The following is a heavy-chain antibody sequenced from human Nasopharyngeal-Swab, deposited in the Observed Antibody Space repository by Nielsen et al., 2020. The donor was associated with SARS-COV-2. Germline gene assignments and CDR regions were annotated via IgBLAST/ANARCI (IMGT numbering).Heavy chain of an antibody. CDR2: ISSSSSYI. J-gene: IGHJ6*03. Sequence: GGSLRLSCAASGFTFSSYSMNWVRQAPGKGPEWVSSISSSSSYIYYADSVKGRFTISRDNAKNSLYLQMNSLRAEDTAVYYCASDYCSSTSCYFGADYYYMDVWGKGTTVTVSS. CDR1: GFTFSSYS. V-gene: IGHV3-21*01. D-gene: IGHD2-2*01. CDR3: ASDYCSSTSCYFGADYYYMDV.